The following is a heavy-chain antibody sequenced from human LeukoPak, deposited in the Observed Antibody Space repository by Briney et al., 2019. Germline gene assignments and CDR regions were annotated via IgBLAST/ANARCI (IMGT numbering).Heavy chain of an antibody. V-gene: IGHV4-39*01. CDR3: TRHRSGSRDYYFDY. J-gene: IGHJ4*02. D-gene: IGHD2-15*01. CDR2: IYYSGST. CDR1: GGSISSSTYY. Sequence: SETLSLTCTVYGGSISSSTYYWGWIRQPPGKGLEWIGSIYYSGSTYYNPSLKSRVTISVDTSKNHFSLKLSSVTAADTAVYYCTRHRSGSRDYYFDYWGQGTLVTVFS.